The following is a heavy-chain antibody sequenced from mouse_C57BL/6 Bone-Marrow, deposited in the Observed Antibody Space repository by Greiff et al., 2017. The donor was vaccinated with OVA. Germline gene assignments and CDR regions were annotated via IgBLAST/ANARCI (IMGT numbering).Heavy chain of an antibody. J-gene: IGHJ4*01. CDR2: ISSGGSYT. D-gene: IGHD2-4*01. V-gene: IGHV5-6*02. CDR3: ARQESDYDGGGDY. Sequence: DVMLVESGGDLVKPGGSLKLSCAASGFTFSSYGKSWVRQTPDKRLEWVATISSGGSYTYYPDSVKGRFTISRDNAKNTLYLQMSSLKSEDTAMYYCARQESDYDGGGDYWGQGTSVTVSS. CDR1: GFTFSSYG.